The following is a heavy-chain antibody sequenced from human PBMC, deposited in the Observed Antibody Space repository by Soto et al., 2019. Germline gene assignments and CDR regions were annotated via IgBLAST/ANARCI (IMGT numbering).Heavy chain of an antibody. CDR3: AKGYGPKATYPYSITRADF. V-gene: IGHV3-30*18. J-gene: IGHJ4*02. CDR1: GFSFSSYG. D-gene: IGHD3-3*02. Sequence: QRHLVESGGGVVQPGRSLRLSCAASGFSFSSYGMHWIRQAPGKGLEWVAVISHDGAFKVYADSVTGQVTISRDNSENSLFLEMNSMGPSDTAVYSCAKGYGPKATYPYSITRADFGGQGARFTVSS. CDR2: ISHDGAFK.